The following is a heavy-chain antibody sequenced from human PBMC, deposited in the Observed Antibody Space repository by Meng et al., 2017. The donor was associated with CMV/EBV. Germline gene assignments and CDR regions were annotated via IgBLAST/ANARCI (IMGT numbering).Heavy chain of an antibody. CDR2: IRHGGNNY. D-gene: IGHD3-3*01. CDR3: ARGTYDFWSGYYMGLDY. Sequence: GESLKISCVASGVMFSSYGMHWVRQAPGKGLEWVAFIRHGGNNYYFADSVKGRFTVSRDNSKNVLYLQMNSLRAEDTAVYYCARGTYDFWSGYYMGLDYWGQGTLVTVSS. J-gene: IGHJ4*02. V-gene: IGHV3-30*02. CDR1: GVMFSSYG.